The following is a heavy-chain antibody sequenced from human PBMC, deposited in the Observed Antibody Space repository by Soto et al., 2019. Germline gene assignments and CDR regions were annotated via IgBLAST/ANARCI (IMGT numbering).Heavy chain of an antibody. CDR3: ARDVIEYYYDSSGYGGYYYYGMDV. CDR2: ISYDGSNK. CDR1: GFTFSSYA. Sequence: PGGSLRLSCAASGFTFSSYAMHWVRQAPGKGLEWVAVISYDGSNKYYADSVKGRFTISRDDSKNTLYLQMNSLRAEDTAVYYCARDVIEYYYDSSGYGGYYYYGMDVWGQGTTVTVSS. V-gene: IGHV3-30*14. D-gene: IGHD3-22*01. J-gene: IGHJ6*02.